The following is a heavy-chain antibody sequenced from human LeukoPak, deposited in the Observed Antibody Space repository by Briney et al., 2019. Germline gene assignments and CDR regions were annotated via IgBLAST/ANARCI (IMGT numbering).Heavy chain of an antibody. CDR1: GFTFSSYW. Sequence: PGGALRLSCAASGFTFSSYWMRWVRQAPGKGGEWVANIKEDGSEKYYVDSVKRGFTISRNNAKNSLYLQMNSLRAEDTAVYYCAREGGYYYDSSGSFFDYWGQGTLVTVSS. CDR2: IKEDGSEK. D-gene: IGHD3-22*01. CDR3: AREGGYYYDSSGSFFDY. V-gene: IGHV3-7*01. J-gene: IGHJ4*02.